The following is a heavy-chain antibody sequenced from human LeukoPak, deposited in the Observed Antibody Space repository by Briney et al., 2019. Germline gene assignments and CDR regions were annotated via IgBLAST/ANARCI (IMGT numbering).Heavy chain of an antibody. CDR3: ARLGHCGETNCYSDFYYMDV. Sequence: ASVKVSCKASGGTFSNYAVSWVRQAPGQGLEWMGGVIPVFEKPNYARKFQNRVTITADESTATAYMELSSLTSEDTAIYFCARLGHCGETNCYSDFYYMDVWGKGTTVIVSS. V-gene: IGHV1-69*13. J-gene: IGHJ6*03. CDR1: GGTFSNYA. D-gene: IGHD2-21*01. CDR2: VIPVFEKP.